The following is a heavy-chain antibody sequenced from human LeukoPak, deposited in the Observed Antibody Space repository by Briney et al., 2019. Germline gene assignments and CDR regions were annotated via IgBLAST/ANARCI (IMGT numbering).Heavy chain of an antibody. V-gene: IGHV3-30-3*01. Sequence: GRSLRLSCAASGFTFSSYAMHWVRQAPGKGLEGVAVISYDGSNKYYADSVKGRFTISRDNSKNTLYLQMNSLRAEDTAVYYCARDREMATIWRIWYYFDYWGQGTLVTVSS. D-gene: IGHD5-24*01. CDR3: ARDREMATIWRIWYYFDY. CDR2: ISYDGSNK. CDR1: GFTFSSYA. J-gene: IGHJ4*02.